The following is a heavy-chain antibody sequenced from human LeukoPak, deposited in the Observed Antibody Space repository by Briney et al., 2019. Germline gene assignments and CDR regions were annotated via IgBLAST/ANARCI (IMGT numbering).Heavy chain of an antibody. J-gene: IGHJ4*02. D-gene: IGHD2-15*01. CDR3: ARLKPDIVVVVAATREFDY. V-gene: IGHV5-51*01. Sequence: GESVKISCKGSGYSFTNYWIGWVRQMPGKGLEWMGIIYPGDSDTRYCPSFQGQVTISADKSISTAYLQWSSLKASDTAMYYCARLKPDIVVVVAATREFDYWGQGTLVTVSS. CDR2: IYPGDSDT. CDR1: GYSFTNYW.